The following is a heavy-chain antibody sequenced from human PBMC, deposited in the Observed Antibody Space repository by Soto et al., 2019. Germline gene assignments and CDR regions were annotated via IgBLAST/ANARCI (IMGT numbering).Heavy chain of an antibody. D-gene: IGHD3-22*01. J-gene: IGHJ4*02. Sequence: QVQLVQSGAEVKKPGSSVTVSCKASGGTFSSSAISWVRQAPGQGLEWMGGIIPISNTANYAQKFQGRVTITADESTSTAYMELRRLRSGDTAVYYCARGDSIGYYEYYFDSWGQGTLVTVSA. CDR2: IIPISNTA. V-gene: IGHV1-69*01. CDR3: ARGDSIGYYEYYFDS. CDR1: GGTFSSSA.